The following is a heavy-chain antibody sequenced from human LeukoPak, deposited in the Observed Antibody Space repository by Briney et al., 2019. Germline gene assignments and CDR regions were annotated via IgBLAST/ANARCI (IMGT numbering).Heavy chain of an antibody. CDR3: ARRYCSGGSCYGDS. D-gene: IGHD2-15*01. CDR2: IYPGDSDT. Sequence: GESLKISCKGSGYRFTSYWIGWVRQMPGKGLEWMGVIYPGDSDTTYSPSFQGQVTISADKSISTAYLQWSSLKASDTAMYYCARRYCSGGSCYGDSWGQGTLVTVSS. J-gene: IGHJ4*02. CDR1: GYRFTSYW. V-gene: IGHV5-51*01.